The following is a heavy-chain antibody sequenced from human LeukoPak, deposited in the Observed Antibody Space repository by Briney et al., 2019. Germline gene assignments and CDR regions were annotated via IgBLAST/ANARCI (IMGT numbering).Heavy chain of an antibody. CDR3: ARVVRRKWELIDY. CDR1: GGSISSYY. CDR2: IHYSGST. Sequence: PSETLSLTCTVSGGSISSYYWSWIRQPPGKGLEWIGYIHYSGSTNYNPSLKSRVTISVDTSKNQFSLKLSSVTAADTAVYYCARVVRRKWELIDYWGQGTLVTVSS. J-gene: IGHJ4*02. V-gene: IGHV4-59*01. D-gene: IGHD1-26*01.